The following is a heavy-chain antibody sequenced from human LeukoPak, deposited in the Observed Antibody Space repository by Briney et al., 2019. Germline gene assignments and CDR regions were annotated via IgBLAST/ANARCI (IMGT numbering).Heavy chain of an antibody. CDR3: ARELPPLEKYYFDY. D-gene: IGHD3-3*01. V-gene: IGHV3-33*01. J-gene: IGHJ4*02. Sequence: GGSLRLSCAASGLTFRSYGMHWVRQAPGKGLQWVAVIWYDGSNKYYADSVKGRSTISRDNSKNTLSLQMNSLRAEDTAVYYCARELPPLEKYYFDYWGQGTLVTVSS. CDR1: GLTFRSYG. CDR2: IWYDGSNK.